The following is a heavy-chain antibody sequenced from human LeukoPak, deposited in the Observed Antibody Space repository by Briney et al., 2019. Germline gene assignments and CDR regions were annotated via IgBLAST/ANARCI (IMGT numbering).Heavy chain of an antibody. CDR1: GFTFSSCW. D-gene: IGHD6-19*01. J-gene: IGHJ4*02. CDR3: AKGYSSGRIDY. CDR2: IKQDGSEA. Sequence: GGSLRLSCAASGFTFSSCWMNWVRQAPGKGLEWVANIKQDGSEANYVDSVKGRFTISRDNAKNSLYLQMNSLRAEDTAVYYCAKGYSSGRIDYWGQGTLVTVSS. V-gene: IGHV3-7*03.